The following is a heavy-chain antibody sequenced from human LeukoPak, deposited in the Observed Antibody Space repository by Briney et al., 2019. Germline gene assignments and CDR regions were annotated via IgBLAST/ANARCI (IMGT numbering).Heavy chain of an antibody. CDR3: ARGGYCSSTSCLEVDY. J-gene: IGHJ4*02. Sequence: PSETLSLTCTVSGGSICSYYWSWLRQPPGKGLEWVGYIYYSGSTNYNPSLKSRVTISVDTSKNQFSLKLSSVTAADTAVYYCARGGYCSSTSCLEVDYWGQGTLVTVSS. CDR1: GGSICSYY. CDR2: IYYSGST. V-gene: IGHV4-59*01. D-gene: IGHD2-2*01.